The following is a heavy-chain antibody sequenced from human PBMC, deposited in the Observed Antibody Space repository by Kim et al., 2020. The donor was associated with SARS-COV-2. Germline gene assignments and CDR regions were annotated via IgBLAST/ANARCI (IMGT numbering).Heavy chain of an antibody. Sequence: LSLTCAASGFTFSSYAMHWVRQAPGKGLEWGAVISYDGSNKYSADSVKGRFTISRDNSKKTLYLQMNSLRAEDTAVYYCARDPGGEIVATIVDYWGQGTLVTVSS. D-gene: IGHD5-12*01. V-gene: IGHV3-30*04. CDR2: ISYDGSNK. CDR3: ARDPGGEIVATIVDY. J-gene: IGHJ4*02. CDR1: GFTFSSYA.